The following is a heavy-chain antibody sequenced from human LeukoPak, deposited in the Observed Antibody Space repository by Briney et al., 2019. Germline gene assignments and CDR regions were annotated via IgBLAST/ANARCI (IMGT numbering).Heavy chain of an antibody. CDR3: VGDNRSYNFYY. Sequence: GGSLRLPCAASGFTFSRYWMHWVRQAPGKGLVWVSCIKSDGSSTSIADSAKGRFTISRDNAKNTVYLQMNSLRAEDTAVYYCVGDNRSYNFYYWGQGTPVTVSS. V-gene: IGHV3-74*01. CDR2: IKSDGSST. D-gene: IGHD1-26*01. CDR1: GFTFSRYW. J-gene: IGHJ4*02.